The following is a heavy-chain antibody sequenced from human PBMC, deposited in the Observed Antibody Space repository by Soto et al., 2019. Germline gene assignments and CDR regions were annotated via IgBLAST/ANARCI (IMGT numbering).Heavy chain of an antibody. V-gene: IGHV3-72*01. CDR2: SRNRVNSHST. D-gene: IGHD3-9*01. J-gene: IGHJ4*02. Sequence: VQVEESGGGLVLHGGSLRLSCAVSVVSEFSFSDEYMDWVRQAPGKGLEWVGRSRNRVNSHSTAYAASVQGRFTISRDDSKQTVYLQMNNLKTEDTAVYYCCRVDPRAKSPDYWGQGTLVTVSS. CDR1: VVSEFSFSDEY. CDR3: CRVDPRAKSPDY.